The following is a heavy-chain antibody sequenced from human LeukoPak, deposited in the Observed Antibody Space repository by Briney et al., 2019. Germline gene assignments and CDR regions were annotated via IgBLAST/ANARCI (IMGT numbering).Heavy chain of an antibody. CDR2: IYSGGST. V-gene: IGHV3-53*01. CDR1: GFTVSSNY. CDR3: AREMATTYDY. D-gene: IGHD5-24*01. Sequence: PGGSLRLSCAASGFTVSSNYMSWVRQAPGKGPEWVSVIYSGGSTYYADSVKGRFTISRDNSKNTLYLQMNSLRAEDTAVYYCAREMATTYDYWGQGTLVTVSS. J-gene: IGHJ4*02.